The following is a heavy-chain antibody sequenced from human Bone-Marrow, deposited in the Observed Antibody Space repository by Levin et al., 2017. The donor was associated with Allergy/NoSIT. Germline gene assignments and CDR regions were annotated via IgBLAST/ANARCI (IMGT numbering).Heavy chain of an antibody. CDR2: MHYRGTT. CDR1: GASITNTNYY. D-gene: IGHD2-21*02. CDR3: ATAEDCGGGCPFDY. J-gene: IGHJ4*02. Sequence: SETLSLTCTVSGASITNTNYYWGWVRQPPGKGLEWLGSMHYRGTTYYKPSLKSRVTISLDTSKNQFSLKLTSMTAADTAVYYCATAEDCGGGCPFDYWGQGTLFSVSS. V-gene: IGHV4-39*07.